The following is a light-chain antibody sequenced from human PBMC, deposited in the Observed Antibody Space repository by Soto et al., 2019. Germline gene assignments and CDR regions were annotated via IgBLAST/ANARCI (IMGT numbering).Light chain of an antibody. Sequence: VLTQSPDTLSLSPGERATLSCRASERISSNFLAWYQQRPGQAPRLLIYGASTRASGIPDRFSGSGSGTDFALTISRLEPEDFAVFYCQQYGTSPFTFGPGTTAEIK. V-gene: IGKV3-20*01. CDR3: QQYGTSPFT. J-gene: IGKJ3*01. CDR2: GAS. CDR1: ERISSNF.